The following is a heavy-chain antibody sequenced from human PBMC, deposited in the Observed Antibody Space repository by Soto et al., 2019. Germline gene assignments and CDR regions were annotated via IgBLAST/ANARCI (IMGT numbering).Heavy chain of an antibody. CDR3: AKEPSMVRGVPIPGYFDY. D-gene: IGHD3-10*01. V-gene: IGHV3-23*01. CDR2: ISGSGGST. CDR1: GFTFSSYA. J-gene: IGHJ4*02. Sequence: PGGSLRLSCAASGFTFSSYAMSWIRQAPGKGLEWVSAISGSGGSTYYADSVKGRFTISRDNSKNTLYLQMNSLRAEDTAVYYCAKEPSMVRGVPIPGYFDYWGQGTLVTVSS.